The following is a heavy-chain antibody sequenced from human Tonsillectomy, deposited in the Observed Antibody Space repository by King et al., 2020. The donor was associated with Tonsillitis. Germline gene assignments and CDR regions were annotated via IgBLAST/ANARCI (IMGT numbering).Heavy chain of an antibody. V-gene: IGHV3-48*03. D-gene: IGHD4-23*01. CDR3: AREGGTYGGQDGDAFDI. CDR1: GFTFRSYE. CDR2: ISSSGSTI. Sequence: VQLVESGGGLVQPGGSLRLSCAASGFTFRSYEMNWVRQAPGKGLEWVSYISSSGSTIYYADSLKGRFTISRDNAKNSLYLQMNSLRAEDTAVYYCAREGGTYGGQDGDAFDIWGQGTMVTVSS. J-gene: IGHJ3*02.